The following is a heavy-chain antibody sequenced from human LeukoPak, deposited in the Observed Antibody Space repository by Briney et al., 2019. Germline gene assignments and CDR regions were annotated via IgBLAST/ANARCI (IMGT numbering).Heavy chain of an antibody. CDR3: ARGAVPAANPPDAFDI. CDR1: GYTFTSYG. J-gene: IGHJ3*02. V-gene: IGHV1-18*01. D-gene: IGHD2-2*01. Sequence: GASVKVSCKASGYTFTSYGISWVRQAPGQGLEWMGWISAYNGNTNYAQKFQGRVTITADESTSTAYMELSSLRSEDTAVYYCARGAVPAANPPDAFDIWGQGTMVTVSS. CDR2: ISAYNGNT.